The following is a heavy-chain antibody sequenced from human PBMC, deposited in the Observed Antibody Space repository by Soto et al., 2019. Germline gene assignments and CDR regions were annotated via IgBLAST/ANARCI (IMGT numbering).Heavy chain of an antibody. D-gene: IGHD4-17*01. V-gene: IGHV4-39*01. Sequence: QLQLQESGPGLVKPSETLSLTCTVSGGSISSSGYYWGWIRQPPGKGLGWIGTMYYSGSTYYNPSLKRRVTISVDTSKYQFSLKLSSVTAADTAVYYWARQFSVYGDYGRYFDFWGQGTLVTVSS. CDR2: MYYSGST. CDR1: GGSISSSGYY. J-gene: IGHJ4*02. CDR3: ARQFSVYGDYGRYFDF.